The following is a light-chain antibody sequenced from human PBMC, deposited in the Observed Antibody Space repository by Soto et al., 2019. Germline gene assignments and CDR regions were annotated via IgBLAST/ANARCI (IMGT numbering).Light chain of an antibody. J-gene: IGKJ2*01. CDR3: QLYNNWPLLYT. CDR1: QSISNN. CDR2: GAS. Sequence: ELVLTQSPATLSVSPGEGATLSCRASQSISNNLVWYQQKPGQAPRLLIYGASTRASGIPASFSGSGSGTEFTITISSLQSEDFAVYYCQLYNNWPLLYTFGQGTRLEIK. V-gene: IGKV3-15*01.